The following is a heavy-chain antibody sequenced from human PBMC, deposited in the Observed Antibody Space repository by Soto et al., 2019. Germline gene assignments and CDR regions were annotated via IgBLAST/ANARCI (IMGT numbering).Heavy chain of an antibody. CDR2: IYYSGST. V-gene: IGHV4-59*01. J-gene: IGHJ4*02. CDR1: GGSISSYY. CDR3: ARSDGRY. Sequence: XTLSLPFTVCGGSISSYYWSWIRQPPGKGLEWIGYIYYSGSTNYNPSLKSRVTISVDTSKNQFSMKLSSVTAADTAVYYCARSDGRYWGQGTLVTVSS.